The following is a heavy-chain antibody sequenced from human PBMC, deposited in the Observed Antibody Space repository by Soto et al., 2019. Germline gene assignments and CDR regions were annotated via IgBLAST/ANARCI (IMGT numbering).Heavy chain of an antibody. CDR1: GGTFSTYA. J-gene: IGHJ4*02. D-gene: IGHD3-22*01. Sequence: QVQLVQSGAEVKQPGSSVKVSCKTSGGTFSTYAISWVRQAPGQGLEWMGGIVPIFGTPNYAQKFKGRVTIAADDSTRTAYMEMRSLRSEDTAVYYCARGWGYDSSDYYYANWGRGTLVTVSS. CDR2: IVPIFGTP. CDR3: ARGWGYDSSDYYYAN. V-gene: IGHV1-69*01.